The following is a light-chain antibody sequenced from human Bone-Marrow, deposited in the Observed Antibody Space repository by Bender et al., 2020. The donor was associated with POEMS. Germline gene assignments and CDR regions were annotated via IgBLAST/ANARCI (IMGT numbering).Light chain of an antibody. Sequence: QSVLTQPPSASGTPGQRVTISCSGSSSDIAINYVYWYQQIPGSAPKLLIYKNNERPSGVPDRFSGSKSGTSASVVISGLRSEDEADYYCCSYAGTSVFGTGTEVTVL. CDR1: SSDIAINY. CDR3: CSYAGTSV. J-gene: IGLJ1*01. CDR2: KNN. V-gene: IGLV1-47*01.